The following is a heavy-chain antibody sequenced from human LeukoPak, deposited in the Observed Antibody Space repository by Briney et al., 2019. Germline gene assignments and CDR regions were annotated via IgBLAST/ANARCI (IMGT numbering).Heavy chain of an antibody. CDR1: GGSFSGYY. J-gene: IGHJ4*02. CDR3: ARGSGSYYSYFDY. D-gene: IGHD3-10*01. Sequence: SETLSLTCAVYGGSFSGYYWSWIRQPPGKGLEWIGEINHSGSTNYNPSLKSRVTISVDTSKNQFSLKLSSVTAADTAVYYCARGSGSYYSYFDYWGQGTLVTVSS. V-gene: IGHV4-34*01. CDR2: INHSGST.